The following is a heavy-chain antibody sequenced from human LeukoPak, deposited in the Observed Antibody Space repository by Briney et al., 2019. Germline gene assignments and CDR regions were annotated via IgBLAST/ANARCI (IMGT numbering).Heavy chain of an antibody. CDR3: ARSSGAYRSFDY. J-gene: IGHJ4*02. CDR1: GGPISSHY. CDR2: IYYSGTT. V-gene: IGHV4-59*11. D-gene: IGHD1-26*01. Sequence: SETLSLTCTVSGGPISSHYWSWIRQPPGKGLEWIGYIYYSGTTDYNPPLKSRVTISVDTSNNQFSLKVSSVTAADTAVYYCARSSGAYRSFDYCGQGTLVPVSS.